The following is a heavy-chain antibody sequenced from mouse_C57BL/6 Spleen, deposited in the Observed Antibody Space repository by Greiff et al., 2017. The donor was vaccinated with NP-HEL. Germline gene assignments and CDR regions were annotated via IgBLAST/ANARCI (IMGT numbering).Heavy chain of an antibody. D-gene: IGHD1-1*01. CDR2: IWSGGST. J-gene: IGHJ4*01. CDR1: GFSLTSYG. V-gene: IGHV2-2*01. CDR3: ARPDGSSYYYAMDY. Sequence: QVQLKESGPGLVQPSQSLSITCTVSGFSLTSYGVHWVRQSPGKGLEWLGVIWSGGSTDYNAAFISRLSISKDNSKSQVFFKMNSLQADDTAIYYCARPDGSSYYYAMDYWGQGTSVTVSS.